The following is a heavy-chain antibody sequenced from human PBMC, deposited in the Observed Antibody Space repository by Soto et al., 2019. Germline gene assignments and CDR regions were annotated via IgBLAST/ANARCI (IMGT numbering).Heavy chain of an antibody. CDR3: ARGLGSYYYYGMDV. J-gene: IGHJ6*02. CDR1: GGSISSGDYY. CDR2: IYYSGST. D-gene: IGHD3-16*01. V-gene: IGHV4-30-4*01. Sequence: SETLSLTCTVSGGSISSGDYYWSWIRQPPGKGLEWIGYIYYSGSTYYNPSLKSRVTISVDTSKNQFSPKLSSVTAADTAVYYCARGLGSYYYYGMDVWGQGTTVTVSS.